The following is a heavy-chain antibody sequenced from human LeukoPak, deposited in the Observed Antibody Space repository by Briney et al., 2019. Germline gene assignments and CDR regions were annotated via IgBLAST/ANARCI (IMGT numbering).Heavy chain of an antibody. D-gene: IGHD3-10*01. CDR1: GYTFTGHY. Sequence: GASVKVSCKASGYTFTGHYMHWVRQAPGQGLEWMGWINPNDGATNYAQTFQGRVTMTRDTAITTAYMELSSLRSDDTAVYYCARDFYYYGSGTFMDVWGQGTTVTVS. CDR2: INPNDGAT. J-gene: IGHJ6*02. CDR3: ARDFYYYGSGTFMDV. V-gene: IGHV1-2*02.